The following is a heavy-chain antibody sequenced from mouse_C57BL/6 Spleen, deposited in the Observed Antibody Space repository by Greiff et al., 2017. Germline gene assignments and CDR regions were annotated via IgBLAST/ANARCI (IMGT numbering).Heavy chain of an antibody. V-gene: IGHV5-17*01. CDR3: ARHEYDGYAMDY. CDR2: ISRGSSTI. Sequence: EVQRVESGGGLVKPGGSLKLSCAASGFTFSDYGMHWVRQAPENGLEWVAYISRGSSTINYADTVKGRFTISRDNAKNTLFLQMTSLRSEDTAMYYCARHEYDGYAMDYWGQGTSVTVSS. J-gene: IGHJ4*01. D-gene: IGHD2-4*01. CDR1: GFTFSDYG.